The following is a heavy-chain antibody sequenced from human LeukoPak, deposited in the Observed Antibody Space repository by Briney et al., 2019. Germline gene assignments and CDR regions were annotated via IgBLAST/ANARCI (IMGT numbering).Heavy chain of an antibody. CDR2: ISGSGGST. CDR3: AKDAPGEVGATGLDY. V-gene: IGHV3-23*01. Sequence: GGSLRLSCAASGFTFSSYAMTWVRQAPVKGLEWVSAISGSGGSTYYADSVKGRFTISRDNSKNTLYLQMNSLRAEDTAVYYCAKDAPGEVGATGLDYWGQGTLVTVSS. J-gene: IGHJ4*02. D-gene: IGHD1-26*01. CDR1: GFTFSSYA.